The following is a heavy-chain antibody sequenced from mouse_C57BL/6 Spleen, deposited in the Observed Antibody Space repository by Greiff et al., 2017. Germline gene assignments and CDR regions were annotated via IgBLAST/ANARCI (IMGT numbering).Heavy chain of an antibody. CDR1: GYTFTSYW. Sequence: QVQLQQSGAELVKPGASVKVSCKASGYTFTSYWMHWVKQRPGPGLEWIGRINPSDSDTNYNQTFKGKATLTVDKSSSTAYMQLIRLTSEDSAVYYCAMGYGSLYAMDDWGQGTSVTVSS. CDR2: INPSDSDT. V-gene: IGHV1-74*01. J-gene: IGHJ4*01. D-gene: IGHD1-1*01. CDR3: AMGYGSLYAMDD.